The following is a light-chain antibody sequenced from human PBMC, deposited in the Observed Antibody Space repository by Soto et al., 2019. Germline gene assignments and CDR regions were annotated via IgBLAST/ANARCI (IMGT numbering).Light chain of an antibody. Sequence: DVVMTQSPLSLPVTLGQSASISCTSSQSLVYADGNTYLNWLQQRPGQSPRRLIYKVFNRDSGVPDRFSGSASGSEFTLEISRVETDDVGIYYCMQSTQLPPTFGQGTRLEIK. CDR2: KVF. V-gene: IGKV2-30*01. CDR3: MQSTQLPPT. CDR1: QSLVYADGNTY. J-gene: IGKJ5*01.